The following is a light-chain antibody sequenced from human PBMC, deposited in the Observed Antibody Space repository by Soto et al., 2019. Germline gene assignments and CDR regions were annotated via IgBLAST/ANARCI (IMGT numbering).Light chain of an antibody. J-gene: IGLJ2*01. Sequence: QSALTQPASVSGSPGQSITISCTGTSSDVGGYNFVSWYQQHPGKAPKLMIYDVTNRPSGVSNRFSGSKSGNTASLTTSGLQAEDEADYYCSSCRSSSTLVFGGGTKLTVL. CDR1: SSDVGGYNF. CDR3: SSCRSSSTLV. CDR2: DVT. V-gene: IGLV2-14*01.